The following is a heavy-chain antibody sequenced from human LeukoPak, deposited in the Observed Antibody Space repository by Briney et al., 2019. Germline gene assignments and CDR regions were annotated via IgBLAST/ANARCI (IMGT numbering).Heavy chain of an antibody. CDR3: ARAGAWQIDP. CDR2: VFYTGTS. CDR1: GGSISSYY. D-gene: IGHD3-10*01. J-gene: IGHJ5*02. Sequence: SETLSLTCTVSGGSISSYYWSWIRQPPGKGLEWIGHVFYTGTSNYNPSLKSRVTISLDRSNNQFSLRLTSVTAADTAVYYCARAGAWQIDPWGQGTLVTVSS. V-gene: IGHV4-59*01.